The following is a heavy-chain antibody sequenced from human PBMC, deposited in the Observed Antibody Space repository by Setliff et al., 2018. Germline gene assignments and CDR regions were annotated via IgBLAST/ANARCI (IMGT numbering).Heavy chain of an antibody. CDR3: ARDEGSSYFYGMDV. Sequence: SETLSLTCTVPGGSISSHYWSWIRQPPGKGLEWIGYIYYSGSTNYNPSLQSRVTISVDTSKNQFSLKLSSVTAADTAVYYCARDEGSSYFYGMDVWGQGTTVTVSS. CDR2: IYYSGST. CDR1: GGSISSHY. D-gene: IGHD6-13*01. J-gene: IGHJ6*02. V-gene: IGHV4-59*11.